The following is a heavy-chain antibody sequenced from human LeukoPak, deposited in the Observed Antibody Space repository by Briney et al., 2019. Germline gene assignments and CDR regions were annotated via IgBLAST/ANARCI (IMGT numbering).Heavy chain of an antibody. Sequence: GRSLRLSCAASGFTFSRSWMHSVRQGPGQGLMWVSRINIDGTTTDYADPVKGRFTISRDDAKNTLYLRMNSLTVEDTAVYYCVKSMGVNDNWGQGTLVTVSS. J-gene: IGHJ4*02. CDR1: GFTFSRSW. CDR2: INIDGTTT. V-gene: IGHV3-74*01. D-gene: IGHD1-26*01. CDR3: VKSMGVNDN.